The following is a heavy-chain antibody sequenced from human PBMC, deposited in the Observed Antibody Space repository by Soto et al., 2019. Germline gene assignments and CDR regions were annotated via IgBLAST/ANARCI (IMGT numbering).Heavy chain of an antibody. CDR1: GYSCTDYR. Sequence: LGESLKISCKDSGYSCTDYRINWVRQMPGKGLEWMGKIDPSDSSTTHSPTYSPSFQGHVTISFDKSIRTAYLQWSSLKASDTAMYYCARLGHDYTNSGMDVWGQGTTVTVSS. CDR2: IDPSDSST. V-gene: IGHV5-10-1*01. D-gene: IGHD4-4*01. CDR3: ARLGHDYTNSGMDV. J-gene: IGHJ6*02.